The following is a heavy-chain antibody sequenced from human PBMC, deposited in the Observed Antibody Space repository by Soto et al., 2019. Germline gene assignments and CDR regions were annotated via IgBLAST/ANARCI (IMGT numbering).Heavy chain of an antibody. CDR3: ARAYCGGDCYYDY. CDR1: GFTFSTYE. Sequence: HPGGSLRLSCAASGFTFSTYEMNWVRQAPGKGLEWVSYISSSGSTTFYADSVKGRFTISRDNAKNSLYLQVNRLRAEDTAIYYCARAYCGGDCYYDYWGQGTLVTVSS. D-gene: IGHD2-21*02. V-gene: IGHV3-48*03. J-gene: IGHJ4*02. CDR2: ISSSGSTT.